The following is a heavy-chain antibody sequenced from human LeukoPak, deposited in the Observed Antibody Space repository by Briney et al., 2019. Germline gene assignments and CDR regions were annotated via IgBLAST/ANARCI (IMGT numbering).Heavy chain of an antibody. CDR1: GGSFSGYY. V-gene: IGHV4-34*01. Sequence: PSETLSLTCAVYGGSFSGYYWSWIRQPPGKGLEWIGEINHSGSTNYNPSLKSRVTISVDTSKNQLSLKLNSVTAADSAVYYCAKHGGRYFDSWGQGTLVTVSS. D-gene: IGHD4-23*01. J-gene: IGHJ4*02. CDR3: AKHGGRYFDS. CDR2: INHSGST.